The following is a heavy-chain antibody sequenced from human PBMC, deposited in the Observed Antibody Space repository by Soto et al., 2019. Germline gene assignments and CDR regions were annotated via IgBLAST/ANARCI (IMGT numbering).Heavy chain of an antibody. V-gene: IGHV4-31*03. J-gene: IGHJ6*02. CDR2: IYYIGST. Sequence: QVQLQESGPGLVKPSQTLSLTCTVSGASISSGGYFWSWIRQHPGKGLEWIGYIYYIGSTYYNPSLKSRVTISVDKSKNQFPLKLTSVTAADTAVYYCASDLQYSRLFYGMDVWGQGTTVTVSS. CDR1: GASISSGGYF. D-gene: IGHD6-13*01. CDR3: ASDLQYSRLFYGMDV.